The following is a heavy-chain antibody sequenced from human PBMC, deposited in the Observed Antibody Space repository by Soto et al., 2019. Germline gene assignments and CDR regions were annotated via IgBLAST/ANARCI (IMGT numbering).Heavy chain of an antibody. CDR3: PHRAATTDSYYFDY. CDR2: IYWDDDK. V-gene: IGHV2-5*02. D-gene: IGHD1-1*01. CDR1: GFSLSTSGVG. J-gene: IGHJ4*02. Sequence: QITLKESGPTLVRPTQTLTLTCTFSGFSLSTSGVGVGWIRQPPGKALEWLALIYWDDDKRYRPSLKSRLTITKATSKNQVLLTMTNVDPVDTATYYCPHRAATTDSYYFDYWGQGTLITVSS.